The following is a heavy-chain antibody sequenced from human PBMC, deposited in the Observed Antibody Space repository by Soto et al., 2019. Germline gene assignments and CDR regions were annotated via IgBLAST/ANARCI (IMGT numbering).Heavy chain of an antibody. D-gene: IGHD4-17*01. Sequence: SETLSLTCTVSGGSISSYYWSWIRQPPGKGLEWIGYIYYSGSTNYNPSLKSRVTISVDTSKNQFSLKLSSVTAADTAVYYCVRHPPFYGDNWFDPWGQGTLVTVSS. V-gene: IGHV4-59*08. CDR3: VRHPPFYGDNWFDP. J-gene: IGHJ5*02. CDR1: GGSISSYY. CDR2: IYYSGST.